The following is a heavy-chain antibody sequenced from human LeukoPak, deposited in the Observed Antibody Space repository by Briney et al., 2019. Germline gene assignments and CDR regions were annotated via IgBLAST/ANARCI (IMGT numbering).Heavy chain of an antibody. J-gene: IGHJ4*02. CDR2: ISSSASTT. V-gene: IGHV3-48*03. CDR3: ARASYSSSYYFDY. CDR1: GFPYSRYG. Sequence: GGSLRLSCTVSGFPYSRYGMNWVRQAPGKGLEWVSYISSSASTTHYADSVKGRFTISRDNAKNSLYLQVNSLKAEDTAVYYCARASYSSSYYFDYWGQGTLVTVSS. D-gene: IGHD6-6*01.